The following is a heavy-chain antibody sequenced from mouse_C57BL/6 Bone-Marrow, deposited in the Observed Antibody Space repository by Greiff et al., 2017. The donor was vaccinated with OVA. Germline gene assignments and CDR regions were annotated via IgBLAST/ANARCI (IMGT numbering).Heavy chain of an antibody. V-gene: IGHV1-58*01. Sequence: VQLQQSGAELVRPGSSVKMSCKTSGYTFTSYVINWVKQRPGQGLEWIGYIYIGNGYTEYNEKFKGKATLTSDTSSSTAYMQLSSLTSEDSAIYFCAIYYYGSSWYFDVWGTGTTVTVSS. CDR1: GYTFTSYV. D-gene: IGHD1-1*01. CDR3: AIYYYGSSWYFDV. CDR2: IYIGNGYT. J-gene: IGHJ1*03.